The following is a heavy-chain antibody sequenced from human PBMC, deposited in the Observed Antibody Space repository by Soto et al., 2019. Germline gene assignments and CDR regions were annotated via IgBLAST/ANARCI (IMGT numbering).Heavy chain of an antibody. CDR1: GYTFTSYD. CDR3: ARGDNFYYGMDV. J-gene: IGHJ6*02. D-gene: IGHD3-9*01. Sequence: QVQLVQSGAEVKKPGASVKVSCKASGYTFTSYDINWVRQATGQGLEWMGWMNPNSGNTGYAQKFQGRVTMTRKTSITTAYMELSSLRSEDTAVYYCARGDNFYYGMDVWGQGTTVTVSS. V-gene: IGHV1-8*01. CDR2: MNPNSGNT.